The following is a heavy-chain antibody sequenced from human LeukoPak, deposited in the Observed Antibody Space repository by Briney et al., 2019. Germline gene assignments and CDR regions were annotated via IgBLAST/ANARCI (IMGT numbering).Heavy chain of an antibody. D-gene: IGHD4-23*01. CDR3: ARDPYGGNGGFDY. Sequence: SETLSLTCTVSGGSISSYYWSWIRQPAGKGLEWIGRIHTGGSTNYNASLKSRVTMSVDTSKNQFSLKLSSVTAADTAVYYCARDPYGGNGGFDYWGQGTLVTVSS. CDR1: GGSISSYY. CDR2: IHTGGST. J-gene: IGHJ4*02. V-gene: IGHV4-4*07.